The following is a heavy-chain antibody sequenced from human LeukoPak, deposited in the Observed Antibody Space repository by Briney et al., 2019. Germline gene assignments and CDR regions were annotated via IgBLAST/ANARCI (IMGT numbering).Heavy chain of an antibody. D-gene: IGHD6-13*01. CDR3: ARHAYSSSWYAI. CDR1: GGSISSYY. J-gene: IGHJ3*02. Sequence: SETLSLTCTVSGGSISSYYWSWIRQPPGKGLEWIGYIYYSGSTNYNPSLKSRVTISVDTSKNQFSLKLSSVTAADTAVYYCARHAYSSSWYAIWGQGTMVTVSS. CDR2: IYYSGST. V-gene: IGHV4-59*08.